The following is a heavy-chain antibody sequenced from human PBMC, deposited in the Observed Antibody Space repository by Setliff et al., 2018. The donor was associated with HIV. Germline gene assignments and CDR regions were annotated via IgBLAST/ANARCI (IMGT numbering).Heavy chain of an antibody. CDR3: ARMYSGYDWSPAGARTRYFDY. CDR1: GYYISSGYY. CDR2: IYHSGST. Sequence: SETLSLTCAVSGYYISSGYYWGWIRQPPGKGREWIGSIYHSGSTYYNPSLKSRVTISVDTSKNQFSLKLSSVTAADTAVYYCARMYSGYDWSPAGARTRYFDYWGQGTLVTVSS. D-gene: IGHD5-12*01. V-gene: IGHV4-38-2*01. J-gene: IGHJ4*02.